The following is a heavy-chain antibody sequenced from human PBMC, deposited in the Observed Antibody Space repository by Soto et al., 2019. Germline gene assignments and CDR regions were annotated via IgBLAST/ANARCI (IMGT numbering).Heavy chain of an antibody. J-gene: IGHJ4*02. V-gene: IGHV3-20*04. Sequence: GGSLRLSCAASGFTFDDYAMSWVRQVPGKGLEWVSGINWNGGSTAYPDSVKGRFTISRDNAKNSLYLQVNSLRAEDTALYYCARGTTSGWFFPFDYWGQGTLVTVSS. D-gene: IGHD6-19*01. CDR2: INWNGGST. CDR1: GFTFDDYA. CDR3: ARGTTSGWFFPFDY.